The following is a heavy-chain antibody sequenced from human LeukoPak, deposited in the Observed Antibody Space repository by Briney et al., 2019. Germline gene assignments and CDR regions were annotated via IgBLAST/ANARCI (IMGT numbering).Heavy chain of an antibody. V-gene: IGHV3-21*01. CDR3: ARSDGRERGLDY. CDR1: GFTFSSYE. Sequence: TGGSLRLSCAASGFTFSSYEMNWVRQAPGKGLEWVSSISSSSSYIYYADSVKGRFTISRDNAKNSLYLQMNSLRAEDTAVYYCARSDGRERGLDYWGQGTLVTVSS. CDR2: ISSSSSYI. J-gene: IGHJ4*02. D-gene: IGHD1-26*01.